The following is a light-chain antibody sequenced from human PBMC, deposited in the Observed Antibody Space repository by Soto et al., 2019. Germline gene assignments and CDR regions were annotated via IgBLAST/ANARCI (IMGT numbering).Light chain of an antibody. V-gene: IGKV3-20*01. Sequence: EIVWTQSPGTLSLSPGERATLSCRASQSVSNNYLAWYQQKPGQAPRLLIYGASNRATGIPDRFSGSGSGTDFTLTTSRLEPDDYAVYYCQQYGSSGTFGQGTKVEIK. J-gene: IGKJ1*01. CDR3: QQYGSSGT. CDR2: GAS. CDR1: QSVSNNY.